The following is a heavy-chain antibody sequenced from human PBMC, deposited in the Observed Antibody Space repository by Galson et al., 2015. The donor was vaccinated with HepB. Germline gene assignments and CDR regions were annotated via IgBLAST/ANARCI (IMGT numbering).Heavy chain of an antibody. V-gene: IGHV3-30*18. J-gene: IGHJ6*02. CDR2: ISYDGSNK. D-gene: IGHD3-9*01. CDR3: AKGGNSLRYFDWIPGGGMDV. CDR1: GFTFSSYG. Sequence: SLRLSCAASGFTFSSYGMHWVRQAPGKGLEWVAVISYDGSNKYYADSVKGRFTISRDNSKNTLYLQMNSLRAEDTAVYYCAKGGNSLRYFDWIPGGGMDVWGQGTTVTVSS.